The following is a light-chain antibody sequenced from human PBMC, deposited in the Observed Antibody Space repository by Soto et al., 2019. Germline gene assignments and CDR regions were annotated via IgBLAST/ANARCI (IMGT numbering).Light chain of an antibody. CDR1: SSDVGGYNS. V-gene: IGLV2-14*01. CDR2: EVS. J-gene: IGLJ1*01. Sequence: QSVLTQPPSASGSPGQSVTISCTGTSSDVGGYNSVSWYQQHPGKAPKLMIYEVSNRPSGVSNRFSGSKSGNTASLTISGLQAEDEADYYCSSYTSSSTPCVFGTGTKVTVL. CDR3: SSYTSSSTPCV.